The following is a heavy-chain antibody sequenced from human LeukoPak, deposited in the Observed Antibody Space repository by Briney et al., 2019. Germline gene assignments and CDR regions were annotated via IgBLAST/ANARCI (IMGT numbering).Heavy chain of an antibody. J-gene: IGHJ4*02. Sequence: SETLSLTCTVSGGSISSSSYYWGWIRQPPGKGLEWIGSIYYSGSTYYTPSLKSRVTISVDTSKNQFSLKLSSVTAADTAVYYCARGGMATIRGAFDYWGQGTLVTVSS. CDR1: GGSISSSSYY. CDR3: ARGGMATIRGAFDY. CDR2: IYYSGST. D-gene: IGHD5-24*01. V-gene: IGHV4-39*07.